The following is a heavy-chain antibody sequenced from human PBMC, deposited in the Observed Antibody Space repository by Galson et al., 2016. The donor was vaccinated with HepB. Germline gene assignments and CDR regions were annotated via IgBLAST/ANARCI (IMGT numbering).Heavy chain of an antibody. CDR1: GFIFSVYN. D-gene: IGHD6-13*01. CDR3: ARLPYGSNWSPLYYFDY. CDR2: IYYSGYT. J-gene: IGHJ4*02. Sequence: LRLSCAASGFIFSVYNMNWARQAPGKGLEWIGNIYYSGYTKHNPSLKSRVTISVDTSKSQFSLNLSSVTPADTAVYYCARLPYGSNWSPLYYFDYWGQGSLVTVSS. V-gene: IGHV4-34*01.